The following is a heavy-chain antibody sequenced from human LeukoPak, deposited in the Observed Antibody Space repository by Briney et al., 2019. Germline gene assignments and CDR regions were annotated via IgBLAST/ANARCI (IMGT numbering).Heavy chain of an antibody. V-gene: IGHV1-3*01. J-gene: IGHJ4*02. Sequence: ASVKVSCKASEYTFTTYAIHWVRQAPGQRLEWMAWINAANGNTKYSQNFQGRITISRDTSASTTYMVLSSLRSEDTAVYYCARIGWNYYFDYWGQGTLVTVSS. CDR3: ARIGWNYYFDY. CDR1: EYTFTTYA. D-gene: IGHD1-1*01. CDR2: INAANGNT.